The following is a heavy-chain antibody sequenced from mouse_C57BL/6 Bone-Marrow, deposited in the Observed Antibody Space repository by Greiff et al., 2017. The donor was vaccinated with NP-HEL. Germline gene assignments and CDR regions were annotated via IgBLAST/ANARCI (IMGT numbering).Heavy chain of an antibody. Sequence: EVQLQQSGPGLAKPSQTLSLTCSVTGFSITSDYWNWIRQFPGNKLAYMGYISYSGSTYYTPSLKCRISITRDTSKKQYYLQLNSVTNEDTAKYYSARGGLLRFAMDYWGQGTSVTVSS. CDR3: ARGGLLRFAMDY. J-gene: IGHJ4*01. CDR2: ISYSGST. V-gene: IGHV3-8*01. D-gene: IGHD1-1*01. CDR1: GFSITSDY.